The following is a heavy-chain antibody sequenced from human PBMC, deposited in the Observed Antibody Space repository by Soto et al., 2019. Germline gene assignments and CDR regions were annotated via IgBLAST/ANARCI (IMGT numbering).Heavy chain of an antibody. CDR2: ISYDGSNK. V-gene: IGHV3-30-3*01. J-gene: IGHJ6*02. Sequence: GGSLRLSCAASGFTFSSYAIHWVRQAPGKGLEWVAVISYDGSNKYYADSVKGRFTISRDNSKNTLDLQMNSLRAEDTAVYYCARESYGMDVWGQGTTVTVSS. CDR3: ARESYGMDV. CDR1: GFTFSSYA.